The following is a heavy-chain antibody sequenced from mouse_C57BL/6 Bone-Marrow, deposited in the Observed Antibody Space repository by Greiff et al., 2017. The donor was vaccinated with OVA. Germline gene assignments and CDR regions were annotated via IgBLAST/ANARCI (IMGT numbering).Heavy chain of an antibody. V-gene: IGHV5-17*01. Sequence: EVQGVESGGGLVKPGGSLKLSCAASGFTFSDYGMHWVRQAPEKGLEWVAYISSGSSTIYYADTVKGRFTISRDNAKNTLFLQMTSLRSEDTAMYYCARAYGNYVRLAWFAYWGQGTLVTVSA. J-gene: IGHJ3*01. CDR1: GFTFSDYG. D-gene: IGHD2-1*01. CDR2: ISSGSSTI. CDR3: ARAYGNYVRLAWFAY.